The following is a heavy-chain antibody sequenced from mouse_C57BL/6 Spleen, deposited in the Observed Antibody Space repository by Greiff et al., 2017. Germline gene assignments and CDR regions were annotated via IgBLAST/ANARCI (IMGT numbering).Heavy chain of an antibody. J-gene: IGHJ4*01. CDR2: IAPSDSYT. CDR3: ARGRYGNYVYAMDY. Sequence: QVQLQQPGAELVMPGASVKLSCKASGYTFTSYWMHWVKQRPGQGLEWIGEIAPSDSYTNYNQKFKGKSTLTVDKSSSTAYMQLSSLTSEDSAVYYYARGRYGNYVYAMDYWGQGTSVTVSS. CDR1: GYTFTSYW. V-gene: IGHV1-69*01. D-gene: IGHD2-1*01.